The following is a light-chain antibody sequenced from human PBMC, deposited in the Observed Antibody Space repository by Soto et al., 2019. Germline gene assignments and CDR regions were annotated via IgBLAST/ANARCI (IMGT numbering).Light chain of an antibody. V-gene: IGKV3-11*01. CDR2: ADS. CDR3: QQRSAGVT. Sequence: EIVLTQSPATRSLSPGETATLSCRASQSVSGYIGWYQQKPGQAPRLLIYADSNRATGIPARFSGSGSGTDFTLTISSLEPEDFAVYYCQQRSAGVTFGQGTRLEIK. CDR1: QSVSGY. J-gene: IGKJ5*01.